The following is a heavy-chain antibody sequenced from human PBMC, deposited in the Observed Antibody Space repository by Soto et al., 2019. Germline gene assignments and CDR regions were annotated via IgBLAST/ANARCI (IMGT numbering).Heavy chain of an antibody. J-gene: IGHJ6*03. D-gene: IGHD7-27*01. CDR1: GGSISSYS. CDR3: ARVGKNSDYYYYYMDV. CDR2: IDYSGRT. Sequence: QVQLQESGPGPVKPSETLTLTCTVSGGSISSYSWTWIRQPPGEGLEWIGYIDYSGRTNYSPSLQSRVPISVDTSKNQFSLRLSPVTAADTAMYYCARVGKNSDYYYYYMDVWGKGTTVTVSS. V-gene: IGHV4-59*01.